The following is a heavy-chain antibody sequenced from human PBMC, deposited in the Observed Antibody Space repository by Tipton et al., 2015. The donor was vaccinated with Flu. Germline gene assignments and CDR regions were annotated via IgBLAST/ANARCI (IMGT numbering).Heavy chain of an antibody. CDR3: ARRDFSNYVSDPKNWFDP. CDR1: GDSISSDYY. V-gene: IGHV4-38-2*01. Sequence: TLSLTRAVSGDSISSDYYWAWIRQFPGRGLEWIGTVSRTGSSNYNPSLKSRVTISIDTSRNHLSLRLRSLTAADTAVYFCARRDFSNYVSDPKNWFDPWGQGILVTVSP. D-gene: IGHD4-11*01. J-gene: IGHJ5*02. CDR2: VSRTGSS.